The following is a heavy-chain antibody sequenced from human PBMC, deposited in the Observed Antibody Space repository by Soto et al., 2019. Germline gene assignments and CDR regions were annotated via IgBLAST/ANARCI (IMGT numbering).Heavy chain of an antibody. D-gene: IGHD2-21*01. Sequence: PSETLSLTCAVYGGSFSGYYLSWIRQPPGKGLEWIGEINHSGSTNYNPSLKSRVTISVDTSKNQFSLKLSSVTAADTAVYYCARGRRYCGGGCYFSSNYYYYMDVWGKGTTVTVSS. J-gene: IGHJ6*03. CDR2: INHSGST. CDR3: ARGRRYCGGGCYFSSNYYYYMDV. V-gene: IGHV4-34*01. CDR1: GGSFSGYY.